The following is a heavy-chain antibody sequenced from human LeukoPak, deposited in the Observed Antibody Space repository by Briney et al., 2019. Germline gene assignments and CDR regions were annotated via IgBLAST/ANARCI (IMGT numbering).Heavy chain of an antibody. D-gene: IGHD2-21*02. J-gene: IGHJ4*02. Sequence: PGGSLRLSCAASGFTFSSYAMHWVRQAPGKGLEWVAVISYDGSNKYYADSVKDRFTISRDNSKNTLYLQMNSLRAEDTAVYYCASTCGGDCFFFDYWGQGTLVTVSS. CDR3: ASTCGGDCFFFDY. CDR1: GFTFSSYA. V-gene: IGHV3-30*04. CDR2: ISYDGSNK.